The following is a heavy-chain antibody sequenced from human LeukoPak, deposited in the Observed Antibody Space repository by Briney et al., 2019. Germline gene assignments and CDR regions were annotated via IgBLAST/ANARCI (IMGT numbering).Heavy chain of an antibody. D-gene: IGHD4-17*01. CDR2: INPNSGVT. CDR3: ARASTVTPNFDY. CDR1: GYTFTGYD. V-gene: IGHV1-2*02. J-gene: IGHJ4*02. Sequence: RASVKVSCKASGYTFTGYDIHWVRQAPGQGLEWMGWINPNSGVTNYAQKFQSRVTMTRDTSISTAYMELSRLRSDDTAVSYCARASTVTPNFDYWGQGTLVTVSS.